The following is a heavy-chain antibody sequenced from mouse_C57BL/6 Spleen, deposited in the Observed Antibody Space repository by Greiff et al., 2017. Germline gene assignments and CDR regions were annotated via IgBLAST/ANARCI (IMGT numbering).Heavy chain of an antibody. V-gene: IGHV1-18*01. CDR1: GYTFTDYN. CDR2: INPNNGGT. J-gene: IGHJ3*01. D-gene: IGHD1-1*01. Sequence: VQLKQSGPELVKPGASVKIPCKASGYTFTDYNMDWVKQSHGKSLEWIGDINPNNGGTIYNQKFKGKATLTVDKSSSTAYMELRSLTSGDTAVYYCARRRGGSSSFAYWGQGTLVTVSA. CDR3: ARRRGGSSSFAY.